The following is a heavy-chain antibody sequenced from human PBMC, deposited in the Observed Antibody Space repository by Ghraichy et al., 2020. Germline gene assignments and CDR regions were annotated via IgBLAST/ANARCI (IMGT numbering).Heavy chain of an antibody. V-gene: IGHV3-21*01. J-gene: IGHJ5*02. CDR2: IISSSSYI. CDR3: ARLYSSSSGFDP. Sequence: GGSLRLSCAASGFTFSSYSMNWVRQAPGKGLEWVSSIISSSSYIYYADSVKGRFTISRDNAKNSLYLQMNSLRAEDTAVYYCARLYSSSSGFDPWGQGTLGTV. D-gene: IGHD6-13*01. CDR1: GFTFSSYS.